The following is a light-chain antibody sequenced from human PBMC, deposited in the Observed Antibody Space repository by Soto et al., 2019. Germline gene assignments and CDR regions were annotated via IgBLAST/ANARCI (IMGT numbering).Light chain of an antibody. V-gene: IGLV1-40*01. Sequence: QSVLTQPPSVSGAPGQRVTISCTGTSSNIGAGYAVHWYQQLPGTAPKLLVYGDSRPSGVPDRFSGAKSDTSASLAITGLQAEDEASYYCQSYDNSLDSWAFGGGTKLTVL. J-gene: IGLJ3*02. CDR3: QSYDNSLDSWA. CDR2: GD. CDR1: SSNIGAGYA.